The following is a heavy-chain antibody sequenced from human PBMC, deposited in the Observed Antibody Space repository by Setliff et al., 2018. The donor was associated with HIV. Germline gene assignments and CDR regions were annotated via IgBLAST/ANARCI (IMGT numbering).Heavy chain of an antibody. D-gene: IGHD3-16*01. CDR3: ASCSGNWPYDLGEI. J-gene: IGHJ3*02. CDR1: GFAFKTGG. Sequence: PGGSLRLSCAASGFAFKTGGMSWVRQAPGKGLEWVSAISGSAAGTYYADSVKGSFTISRDNSQNTLYLQRKSLKAEDTAVYYCASCSGNWPYDLGEIWGQGTMVTVSS. CDR2: ISGSAAGT. V-gene: IGHV3-23*01.